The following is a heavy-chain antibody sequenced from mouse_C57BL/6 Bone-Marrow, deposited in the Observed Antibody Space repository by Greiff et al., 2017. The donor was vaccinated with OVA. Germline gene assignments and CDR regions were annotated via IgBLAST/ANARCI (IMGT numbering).Heavy chain of an antibody. CDR2: ISDGGSYT. Sequence: EVKLMESGGGLVKPGGSLKLSCAASGFTFSSYAMSWVRQTPEKRLEWVATISDGGSYTYYADNVKGRFTISRDNAKNNLYLQMSHLKSEDTAMYYCARGVSYAMDYWGQGTSVTVSS. V-gene: IGHV5-4*03. J-gene: IGHJ4*01. CDR3: ARGVSYAMDY. CDR1: GFTFSSYA.